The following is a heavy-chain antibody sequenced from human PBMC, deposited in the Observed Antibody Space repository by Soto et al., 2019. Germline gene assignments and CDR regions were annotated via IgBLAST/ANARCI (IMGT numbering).Heavy chain of an antibody. CDR2: SSSRGGTT. CDR1: GFTFSNYA. CDR3: VKEMARATTGTVYYYSGMDV. V-gene: IGHV3-64D*06. J-gene: IGHJ6*02. Sequence: GGSLRLSCSASGFTFSNYAMHWGRQAPGKGLQYVSASSSRGGTTYYADSVKSRFTISRDHSKNTLYLQMTRLRPEDTAVYYCVKEMARATTGTVYYYSGMDVWGQGTTVTVSS. D-gene: IGHD1-26*01.